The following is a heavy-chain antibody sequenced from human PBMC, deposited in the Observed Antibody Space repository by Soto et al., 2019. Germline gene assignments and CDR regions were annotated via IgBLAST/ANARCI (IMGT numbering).Heavy chain of an antibody. CDR3: ARVLFGRGNWFDP. D-gene: IGHD3-3*01. J-gene: IGHJ5*02. Sequence: SETLXLTCRVSXGSISSYYWSWIRQPPGKGLEWIGYIYYSGSTNYNPSLKSRVTISVDTSKNLFSLKLSSLTAADTALYYCARVLFGRGNWFDPWGQGTLVTVSS. CDR2: IYYSGST. V-gene: IGHV4-59*01. CDR1: XGSISSYY.